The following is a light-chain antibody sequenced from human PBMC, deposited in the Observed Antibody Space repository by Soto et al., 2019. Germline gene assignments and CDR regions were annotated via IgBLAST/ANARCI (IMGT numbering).Light chain of an antibody. CDR1: QSISNW. J-gene: IGKJ1*01. V-gene: IGKV1-5*01. CDR2: HAS. Sequence: IQITPSPSTLPSSVGDRVTITFRASQSISNWLAWYQQKPGTAPKVLIYHASNLQSGVPSRFSGSGSGTEFTLTISTLQPDDFATCYCQQYNTYPWTFGQGTKVDIK. CDR3: QQYNTYPWT.